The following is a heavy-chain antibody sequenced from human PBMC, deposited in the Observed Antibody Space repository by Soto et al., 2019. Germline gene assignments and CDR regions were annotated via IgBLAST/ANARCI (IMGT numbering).Heavy chain of an antibody. CDR2: LASGGST. J-gene: IGHJ5*02. CDR1: GGSILSFY. V-gene: IGHV4-59*03. Sequence: LSLTCTVSGGSILSFYWSWVRQPPGKGLEVVSYLASGGSTVHNPSLKSRLSVSLDTATNQVSLTLTSVTAADTAVYFCALLRPDTLCLDFNSPSWFVPWGQGTLVTVSS. D-gene: IGHD2-21*01. CDR3: ALLRPDTLCLDFNSPSWFVP.